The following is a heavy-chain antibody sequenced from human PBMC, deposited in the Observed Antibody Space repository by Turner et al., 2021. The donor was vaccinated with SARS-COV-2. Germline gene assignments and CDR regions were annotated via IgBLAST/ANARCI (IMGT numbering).Heavy chain of an antibody. V-gene: IGHV1-46*03. D-gene: IGHD1-26*01. CDR2: INPSGGST. J-gene: IGHJ4*02. Sequence: QVQLVQSGAEVKMPGASLKVSCKASGYTFTTYYMHWVRQAPGQGLEWMGIINPSGGSTSYAQKFEGRVTMTSDTSTSTVYMELSSLRSEDTAVYYCASGFGATLDYWGQGTLVTVSS. CDR1: GYTFTTYY. CDR3: ASGFGATLDY.